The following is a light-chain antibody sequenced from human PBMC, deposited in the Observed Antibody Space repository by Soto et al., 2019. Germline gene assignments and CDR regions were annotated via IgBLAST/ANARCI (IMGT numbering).Light chain of an antibody. CDR3: QQYYSYWT. J-gene: IGKJ1*01. V-gene: IGKV1-5*03. CDR1: QSISSW. Sequence: DIQMTQSPSTLSASVGDRVTITCRASQSISSWLAWYQHKPAKAPKLLIHKASSLESGVPSRFSGCGSGTEFTLTISSLQPDDFATYYCQQYYSYWTFGQGTKVEI. CDR2: KAS.